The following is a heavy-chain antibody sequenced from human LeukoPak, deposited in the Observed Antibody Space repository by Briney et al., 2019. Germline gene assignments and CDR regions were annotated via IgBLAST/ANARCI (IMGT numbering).Heavy chain of an antibody. D-gene: IGHD3-10*01. CDR3: ARVHYGSGSFHFDY. CDR1: GFTFSSYA. CDR2: ISSNGGST. J-gene: IGHJ4*02. V-gene: IGHV3-64*01. Sequence: GGSLRLSCAASGFTFSSYAMHWVRQAPGKGLEYVSAISSNGGSTYYANSVKGRFTISRDNSKNTLYLQMGSLRAEDMAVYYCARVHYGSGSFHFDYWGQGTLVTVSS.